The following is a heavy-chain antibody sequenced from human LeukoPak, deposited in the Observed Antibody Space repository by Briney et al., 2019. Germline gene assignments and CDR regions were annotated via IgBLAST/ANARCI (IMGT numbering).Heavy chain of an antibody. CDR2: ISGRGGST. V-gene: IGHV3-23*01. CDR3: AKMSIVGAILYYFDY. J-gene: IGHJ4*02. CDR1: GFTFSSYA. D-gene: IGHD1-26*01. Sequence: GGSLRLSCAASGFTFSSYAMSWVRQAPGKGLEWVSAISGRGGSTYYADSVKGRFTISRDNSKNTLYLQMNSLRAEDTAVYYCAKMSIVGAILYYFDYWGQGTLVTVSS.